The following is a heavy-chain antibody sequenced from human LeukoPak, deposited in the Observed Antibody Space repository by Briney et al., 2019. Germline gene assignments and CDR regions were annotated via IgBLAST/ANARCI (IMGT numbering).Heavy chain of an antibody. D-gene: IGHD2-15*01. V-gene: IGHV4-39*01. CDR2: LYYSGST. CDR1: GGSISSSNYY. Sequence: SETLSPTCTVSGGSISSSNYYWGWIRQPPGKGLEWIGSLYYSGSTYYNPSLKSRVTISVDTSKNQFSLKLSSVTAADTAVYYCARATVGSGGSCYFYWGQGTLVTVSS. CDR3: ARATVGSGGSCYFY. J-gene: IGHJ4*02.